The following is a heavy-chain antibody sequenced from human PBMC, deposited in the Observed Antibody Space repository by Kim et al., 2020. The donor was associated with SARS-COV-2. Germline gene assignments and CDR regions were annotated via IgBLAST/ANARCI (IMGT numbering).Heavy chain of an antibody. CDR3: ARDDCSSTSCSQGLDP. CDR2: IWYDGSNK. Sequence: GGSLRLSCAASGFTFSSYGMHWVRQAPGKGLEWVAVIWYDGSNKYYADSVKGRFTISRDNSKNTLYLQMNSLRAEDTAVYYCARDDCSSTSCSQGLDPWGQGTLVTVSS. J-gene: IGHJ5*02. CDR1: GFTFSSYG. V-gene: IGHV3-33*01. D-gene: IGHD2-2*01.